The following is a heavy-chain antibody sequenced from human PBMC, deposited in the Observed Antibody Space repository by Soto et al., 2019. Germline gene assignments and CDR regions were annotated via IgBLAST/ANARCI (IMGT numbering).Heavy chain of an antibody. CDR2: IWYDGSNK. D-gene: IGHD1-26*01. Sequence: GRSLRLSCAASGISFSSYGMPWVRQAPGKGLDWVAVIWYDGSNKYYAESLKGRFTISRDNSKNTLYVQMNSLTVVDTAVYYCARAQDTGSYFDACDVWGQGTMVTVSS. J-gene: IGHJ3*01. CDR3: ARAQDTGSYFDACDV. CDR1: GISFSSYG. V-gene: IGHV3-33*03.